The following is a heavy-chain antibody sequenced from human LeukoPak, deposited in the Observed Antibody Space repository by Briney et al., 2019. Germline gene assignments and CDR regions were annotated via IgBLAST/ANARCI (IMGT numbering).Heavy chain of an antibody. CDR3: AKEGITMVRGVIVHFDY. CDR2: ISYDGSNK. CDR1: GFTFSSYA. Sequence: GGSLRLSCAASGFTFSSYAMSWVRQAPGKGLEWVAVISYDGSNKYYADSVKGRFTISRDNSKNTLYLQMNSLRAEDTAVYYCAKEGITMVRGVIVHFDYWGQGTLVTVSS. D-gene: IGHD3-10*01. V-gene: IGHV3-30*18. J-gene: IGHJ4*02.